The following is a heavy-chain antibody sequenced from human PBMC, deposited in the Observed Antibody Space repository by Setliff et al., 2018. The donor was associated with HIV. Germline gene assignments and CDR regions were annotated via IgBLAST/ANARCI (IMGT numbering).Heavy chain of an antibody. V-gene: IGHV3-23*01. CDR2: ITDSGSTT. Sequence: PGGSLRLSCAASGFTFSNFAMSWVRLTPGKGLEWVSGITDSGSTTYYDDSVKGRFTTSREDSKNTAYLQMNSLKTEDTAVYYCKADSSGYPWGQGTLVTVS. CDR1: GFTFSNFA. D-gene: IGHD3-22*01. CDR3: KADSSGYP. J-gene: IGHJ5*02.